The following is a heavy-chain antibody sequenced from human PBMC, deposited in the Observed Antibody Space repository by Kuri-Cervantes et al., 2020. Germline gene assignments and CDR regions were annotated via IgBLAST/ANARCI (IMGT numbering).Heavy chain of an antibody. CDR1: GFTFGSYG. Sequence: LSLTCAASGFTFGSYGMHWVRQAPGKGLEWVAVISYDGSNKYYADSVKGRFTISRDNSKNTLYLQMNSLRAEDTAVYYCAKDRRASKLRFLEWLPQRDYYYGMDVWGQGTTVTVSS. V-gene: IGHV3-30*18. CDR3: AKDRRASKLRFLEWLPQRDYYYGMDV. D-gene: IGHD3-3*01. J-gene: IGHJ6*02. CDR2: ISYDGSNK.